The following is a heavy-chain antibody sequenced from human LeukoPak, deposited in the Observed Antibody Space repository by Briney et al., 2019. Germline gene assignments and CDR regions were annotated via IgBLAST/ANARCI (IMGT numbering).Heavy chain of an antibody. D-gene: IGHD4-23*01. V-gene: IGHV3-23*01. CDR1: GFTFSSSA. J-gene: IGHJ4*02. CDR2: ISNNGGST. Sequence: QAGGSLRLSCAASGFTFSSSAMSWVRQAPGKGLEWVSAISNNGGSTSYADSVKGRFTISRDNSKNTLYLQMNSLRVEDTAVYYCARGRPHGNDYWGQGTLVTVSS. CDR3: ARGRPHGNDY.